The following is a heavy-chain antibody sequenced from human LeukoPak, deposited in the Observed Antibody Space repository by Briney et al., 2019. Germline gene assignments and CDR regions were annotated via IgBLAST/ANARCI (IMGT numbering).Heavy chain of an antibody. CDR1: GFTFSSYA. Sequence: PGGSLRLSCAASGFTFSSYAMSWVRQAPGKGLEWVSAISDSGGGTYHADSVKGRFTISRDNAKNSLYLQMNSLRAEDTAVYYCARSIWPRAAAGTFDYWGQGTLVTVSS. CDR2: ISDSGGGT. V-gene: IGHV3-23*01. J-gene: IGHJ4*02. CDR3: ARSIWPRAAAGTFDY. D-gene: IGHD6-13*01.